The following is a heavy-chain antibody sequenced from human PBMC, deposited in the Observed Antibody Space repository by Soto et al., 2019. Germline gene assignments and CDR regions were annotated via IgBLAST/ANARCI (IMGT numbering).Heavy chain of an antibody. CDR3: ARAATLRLGELSLTVDY. CDR2: IYYSGST. D-gene: IGHD3-16*02. Sequence: SETLSLTCTVSGGSISSGDYYWSWIRQPPGKGLEWIGYIYYSGSTYYNPSLKSRVTISVDTSKNQFSLKLSSMTAADTAVYYCARAATLRLGELSLTVDYWGQGTLVTVSS. V-gene: IGHV4-30-4*01. CDR1: GGSISSGDYY. J-gene: IGHJ4*02.